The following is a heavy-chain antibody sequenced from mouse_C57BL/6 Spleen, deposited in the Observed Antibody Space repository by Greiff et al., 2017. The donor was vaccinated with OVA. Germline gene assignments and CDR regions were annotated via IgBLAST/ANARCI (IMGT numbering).Heavy chain of an antibody. CDR1: GYTFTSYW. V-gene: IGHV1-52*01. CDR3: ARDSNHVGFAY. D-gene: IGHD2-5*01. CDR2: IDPSDSGT. Sequence: VKLQQPGAELVRPGSSVKLSCKASGYTFTSYWMHWVKQRPIQGLEWIGNIDPSDSGTHSNQKFKDKATLTVDKSSSTAYMQLSSLTSEDSAVYYCARDSNHVGFAYWGQGTLVTVSA. J-gene: IGHJ3*01.